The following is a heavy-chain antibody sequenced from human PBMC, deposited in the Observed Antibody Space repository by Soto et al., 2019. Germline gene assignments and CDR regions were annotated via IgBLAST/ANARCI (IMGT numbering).Heavy chain of an antibody. CDR3: AAGESSYNSWHCFDP. V-gene: IGHV1-58*01. Sequence: SEKVSCKASGFTFTSSAVQWVRQARGQRLEWIGWIVVGSGNTNYAQKFQERVTITRDMSTSTAYKDLSRLRSEDTAMYYCAAGESSYNSWHCFDPWGQTTLVTVSS. CDR1: GFTFTSSA. J-gene: IGHJ5*02. D-gene: IGHD5-12*01. CDR2: IVVGSGNT.